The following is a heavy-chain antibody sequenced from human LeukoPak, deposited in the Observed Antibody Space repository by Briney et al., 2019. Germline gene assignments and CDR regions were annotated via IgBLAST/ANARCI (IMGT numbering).Heavy chain of an antibody. CDR1: GGSFSSVTLY. D-gene: IGHD2-15*01. J-gene: IGHJ5*02. Sequence: SETLSLTCSVSGGSFSSVTLYWSWIRQPPGKGLEWIGYIYYSGITNYNPSLKSRVTISVDTSKNQFSLRLSSVTAADTAVYYCARDLGYCSGGSCYNWFDPWGQGTLVTVSS. CDR2: IYYSGIT. CDR3: ARDLGYCSGGSCYNWFDP. V-gene: IGHV4-61*01.